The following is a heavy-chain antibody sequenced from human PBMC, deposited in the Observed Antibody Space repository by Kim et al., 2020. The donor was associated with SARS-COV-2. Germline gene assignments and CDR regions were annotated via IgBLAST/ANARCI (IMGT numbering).Heavy chain of an antibody. CDR3: ARLYDSSNYYY. J-gene: IGHJ4*02. V-gene: IGHV4-39*01. Sequence: TYHNPSRKSRVTITVEPSNNQFSLKLSSVTAADTAIYYCARLYDSSNYYYWGQGALVTVSS. D-gene: IGHD3-22*01. CDR2: T.